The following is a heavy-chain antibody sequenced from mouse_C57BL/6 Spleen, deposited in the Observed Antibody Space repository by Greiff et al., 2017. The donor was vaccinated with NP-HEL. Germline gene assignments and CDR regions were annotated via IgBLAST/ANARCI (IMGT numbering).Heavy chain of an antibody. Sequence: VQLQQSGPELVKPGASVKISCKASGYAFSSSWMNWVKQRPGKGLEWIGRIYPGDGDTNYNGKFKGKATLTADKSSSTAYMQLSSLTSEDSAVYFCARSAYSNYHWYFDVWGTGTTVTVSS. CDR2: IYPGDGDT. CDR1: GYAFSSSW. CDR3: ARSAYSNYHWYFDV. V-gene: IGHV1-82*01. J-gene: IGHJ1*03. D-gene: IGHD2-5*01.